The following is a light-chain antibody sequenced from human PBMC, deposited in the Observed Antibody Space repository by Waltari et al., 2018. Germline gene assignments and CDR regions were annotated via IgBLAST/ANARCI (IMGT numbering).Light chain of an antibody. Sequence: DVQMTQSPSTLTASVGDRVTITCRASQSVSRRLAWYQQTPGKAPNLLIYKAATLGGGVPSRFSGSGSGTEFTLTISSLQPDYVVTYYCQEYSTYPRTFGGGTKVEI. V-gene: IGKV1-5*03. CDR3: QEYSTYPRT. CDR2: KAA. J-gene: IGKJ4*01. CDR1: QSVSRR.